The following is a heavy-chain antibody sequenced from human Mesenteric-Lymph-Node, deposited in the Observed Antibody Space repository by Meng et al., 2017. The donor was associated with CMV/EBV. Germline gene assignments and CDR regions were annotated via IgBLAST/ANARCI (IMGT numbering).Heavy chain of an antibody. CDR1: GVSISGYY. CDR2: IYYSGST. Sequence: SETLSLTCTVSGVSISGYYWSWIRQPPGKGLEWIGYIYYSGSTNYNPSLKSRVTISVDTSKNQFSLKLSSVTAADTAVYYCARAGDFWSGPYYYGMDVWGQGTTVTVSS. CDR3: ARAGDFWSGPYYYGMDV. J-gene: IGHJ6*02. D-gene: IGHD3-3*01. V-gene: IGHV4-59*01.